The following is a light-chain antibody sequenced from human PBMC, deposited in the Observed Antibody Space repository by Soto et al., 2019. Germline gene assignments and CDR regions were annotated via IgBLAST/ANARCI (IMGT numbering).Light chain of an antibody. CDR1: SSNIGAGYD. J-gene: IGLJ3*02. CDR3: QSYDSSLSGLWV. V-gene: IGLV1-40*01. Sequence: QSVLRQPPSVSGAPGQRVTISCTGSSSNIGAGYDVHWYQQLPGTAPKLLIYGNSNRPSGVPDRFSGSKSGTSASLAITGLQAEDEADYYCQSYDSSLSGLWVFGGGTQLTVL. CDR2: GNS.